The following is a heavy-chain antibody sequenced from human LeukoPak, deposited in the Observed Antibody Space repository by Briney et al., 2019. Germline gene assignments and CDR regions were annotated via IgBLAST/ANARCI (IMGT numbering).Heavy chain of an antibody. Sequence: SETLSLTCTVSGGSISSGDYYWSWIRQPPGKGLEWIGYIYYSGSTYYNPSLKSRVTISVDTSKNQFSLKLSSVTAADTAVYYCAREKFTGDRYAFDIWGQGTMVTVSS. CDR2: IYYSGST. D-gene: IGHD7-27*01. CDR3: AREKFTGDRYAFDI. CDR1: GGSISSGDYY. J-gene: IGHJ3*02. V-gene: IGHV4-30-4*08.